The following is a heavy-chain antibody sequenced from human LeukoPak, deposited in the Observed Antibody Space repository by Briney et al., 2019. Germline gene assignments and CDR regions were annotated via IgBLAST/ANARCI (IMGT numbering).Heavy chain of an antibody. V-gene: IGHV1-2*02. CDR1: GYTFTGYY. CDR2: INPNSGGT. CDR3: ARRYSSGWYPDGRYYFDY. Sequence: ASVKVSCKASGYTFTGYYMHWVRQAPGQGLEWMGWINPNSGGTSYAQKFQGRVTMTRDTSISTAYMELSRLRSDDTAVYYCARRYSSGWYPDGRYYFDYWGQGTLVTVSS. J-gene: IGHJ4*02. D-gene: IGHD6-19*01.